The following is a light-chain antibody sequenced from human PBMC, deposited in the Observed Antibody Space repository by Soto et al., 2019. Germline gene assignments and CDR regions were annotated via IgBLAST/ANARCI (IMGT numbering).Light chain of an antibody. J-gene: IGLJ2*01. V-gene: IGLV2-14*01. CDR3: SSYTSSSTRV. CDR2: DVS. Sequence: QSALTQPASVSGSPGQSITISCTGTSSDVGGYNYVSWYQQHPGKAPKLMIYDVSNRPSGVSNRFSCSKSGNTASLTISGLQAEDEADYYGSSYTSSSTRVFGGRTKVTVL. CDR1: SSDVGGYNY.